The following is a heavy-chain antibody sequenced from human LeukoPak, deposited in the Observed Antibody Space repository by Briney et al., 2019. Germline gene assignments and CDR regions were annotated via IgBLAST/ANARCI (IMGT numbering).Heavy chain of an antibody. D-gene: IGHD7-27*01. J-gene: IGHJ4*02. Sequence: SQTLSLTCTVSGGSITSGGYYWSWIRQLPGKGLEWIGYIYYRGTTSYNPSLKSRLTISLDTSVNQFSLKLSSVTAADTAVYYCARGSTGDKANNWGQGNLVTVSS. CDR2: IYYRGTT. CDR1: GGSITSGGYY. V-gene: IGHV4-31*03. CDR3: ARGSTGDKANN.